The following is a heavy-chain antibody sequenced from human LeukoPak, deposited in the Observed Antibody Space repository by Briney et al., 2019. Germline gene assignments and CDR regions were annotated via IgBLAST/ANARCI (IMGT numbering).Heavy chain of an antibody. Sequence: SETLSLTCTVSGGSISSYYWSWIRQPAGKGLEWIGRIYTSGSTNYNPSLKSRVTMSVDTSKNQFSLKLSSVTAADTAVYYCAREFYGSGSYYTHFDYWGQGTLVTVSS. J-gene: IGHJ4*02. CDR1: GGSISSYY. V-gene: IGHV4-4*07. D-gene: IGHD3-10*01. CDR3: AREFYGSGSYYTHFDY. CDR2: IYTSGST.